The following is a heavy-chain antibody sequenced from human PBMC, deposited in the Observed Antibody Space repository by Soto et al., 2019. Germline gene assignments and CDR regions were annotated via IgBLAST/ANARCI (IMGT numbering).Heavy chain of an antibody. Sequence: HPGGSLRLSCAASGFSFEDYTMHWVRHTPGKGPEWISLISWDGGRTLYSDSVKGRFIISRDNSKNSLYLQMNSLTTEDTALYFCARFSYDVLPRQKRYTDHSDPGTLVTV. CDR2: ISWDGGRT. CDR3: ARFSYDVLPRQKRYTDH. J-gene: IGHJ4*02. D-gene: IGHD3-9*01. CDR1: GFSFEDYT. V-gene: IGHV3-43*01.